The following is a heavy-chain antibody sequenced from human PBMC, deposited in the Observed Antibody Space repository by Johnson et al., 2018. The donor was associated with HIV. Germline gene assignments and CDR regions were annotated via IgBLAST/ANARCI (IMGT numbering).Heavy chain of an antibody. CDR3: ARPVAGMNDAFDI. Sequence: VQLVESGGGVVQPGRSLRLSCAASGFTFSSYGMHWVRQAPGKGLEWVAVIWYDGTNKYYTDSVKGRFTISRDNSKNTLFLHMNSLRAEDTAVYYCARPVAGMNDAFDIWGQGTMVTVSS. J-gene: IGHJ3*02. CDR1: GFTFSSYG. CDR2: IWYDGTNK. V-gene: IGHV3-33*01. D-gene: IGHD6-19*01.